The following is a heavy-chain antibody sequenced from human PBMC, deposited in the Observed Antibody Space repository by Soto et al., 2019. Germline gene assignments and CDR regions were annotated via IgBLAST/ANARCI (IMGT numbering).Heavy chain of an antibody. CDR3: SADHPHMAMGWPV. CDR1: GFDFGSFG. V-gene: IGHV1-58*02. CDR2: IVVVSGST. D-gene: IGHD1-26*01. Sequence: ASVKVSCKASGFDFGSFGIQFLRQTRGRGLEWIGWIVVVSGSTNYARQFQGRVAISRDMSSNTAYLDLYDLKSDDTAVYFCSADHPHMAMGWPVWGQGTTVTVSS. J-gene: IGHJ6*02.